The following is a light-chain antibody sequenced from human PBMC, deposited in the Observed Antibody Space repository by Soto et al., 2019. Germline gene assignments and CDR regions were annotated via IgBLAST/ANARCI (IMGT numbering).Light chain of an antibody. V-gene: IGKV4-1*01. CDR2: WAS. CDR1: QSVLYSSNNKNY. J-gene: IGKJ2*01. Sequence: DIVMTQSPDSLAVSLGERATINCKSSQSVLYSSNNKNYLAWYQQKPGQPPKLLIYWASTRESGVPDRFSGSGSGTDFTLTISSLQAEDVAVYYCQQDYSTTWTVGQRTK. CDR3: QQDYSTTWT.